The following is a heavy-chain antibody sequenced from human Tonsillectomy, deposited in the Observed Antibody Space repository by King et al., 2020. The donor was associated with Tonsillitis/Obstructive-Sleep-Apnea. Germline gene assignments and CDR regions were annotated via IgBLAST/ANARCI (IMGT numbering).Heavy chain of an antibody. CDR2: ISGSGGST. D-gene: IGHD3-22*01. Sequence: DVQLVESGGGLVQPGESLRLSCAASGFTFTSYAMSWVRQAPGKGLEWVSTISGSGGSTFYADSVKGRFTISRDNSKNTLYLQMNSLRADDTAVYYCAKGQGGGYYDTSGHSLDYWGQGTLVTVSS. V-gene: IGHV3-23*04. J-gene: IGHJ4*02. CDR1: GFTFTSYA. CDR3: AKGQGGGYYDTSGHSLDY.